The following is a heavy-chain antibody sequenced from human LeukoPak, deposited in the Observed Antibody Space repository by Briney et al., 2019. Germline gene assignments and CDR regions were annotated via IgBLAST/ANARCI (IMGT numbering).Heavy chain of an antibody. Sequence: GGSLRLSCAASGFTFSSYAMSWVRQAPGKGLEWVSAISGSGSSTYYADSVKGRFTISRDNSKNTLYLQMNSLRAEDTAVYYCAKVTQHTAKYYYGMDVWGQGTTVTVSS. CDR1: GFTFSSYA. D-gene: IGHD5-18*01. V-gene: IGHV3-23*01. J-gene: IGHJ6*02. CDR3: AKVTQHTAKYYYGMDV. CDR2: ISGSGSST.